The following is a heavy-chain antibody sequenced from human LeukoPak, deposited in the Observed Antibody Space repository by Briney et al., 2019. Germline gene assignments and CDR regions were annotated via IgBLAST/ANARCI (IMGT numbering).Heavy chain of an antibody. V-gene: IGHV3-20*04. CDR2: INWNGGNI. CDR1: GFTFDDYG. Sequence: PGGSLRLSCAASGFTFDDYGMSWVRQAPGKGLEWVSGINWNGGNIGYADSVKGRFTISRDNANNSLYLQMNSLRAEDTAFYYCAGGGIYYGAAFDFWGQGTLVTVSS. CDR3: AGGGIYYGAAFDF. J-gene: IGHJ4*02. D-gene: IGHD1-26*01.